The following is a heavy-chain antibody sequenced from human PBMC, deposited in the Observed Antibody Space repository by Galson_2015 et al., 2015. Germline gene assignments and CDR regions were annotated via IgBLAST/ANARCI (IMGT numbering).Heavy chain of an antibody. D-gene: IGHD2-15*01. V-gene: IGHV1-46*01. Sequence: QSGAEVKKPGESLKISCKASGYTFTNYYMHWVRQAPGQGLEWMGIITPTGDTTGYAQRFQGRLTMTRDTSTSTLYMELSSLISEDTAMYYCARDGGGPRAHQHPLYDYWGQGTLVTVSS. CDR3: ARDGGGPRAHQHPLYDY. CDR1: GYTFTNYY. J-gene: IGHJ4*02. CDR2: ITPTGDTT.